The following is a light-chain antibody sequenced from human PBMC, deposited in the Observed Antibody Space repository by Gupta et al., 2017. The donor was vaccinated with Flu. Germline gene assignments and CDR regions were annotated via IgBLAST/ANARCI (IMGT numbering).Light chain of an antibody. Sequence: QSVLTQPPSASGTPGQRVATSCSGSRSNIGNNDVNWYQQLPGTAPKLLIYNDNRRPSGVPDRFSGSKSGTSASLAIGGLQSEDEADYYCAAWDDSLNGPVFGGGTKLTVL. J-gene: IGLJ3*02. CDR1: RSNIGNND. V-gene: IGLV1-44*01. CDR2: NDN. CDR3: AAWDDSLNGPV.